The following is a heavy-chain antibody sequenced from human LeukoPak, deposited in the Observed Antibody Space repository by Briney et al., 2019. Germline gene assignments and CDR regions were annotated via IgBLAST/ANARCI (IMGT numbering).Heavy chain of an antibody. D-gene: IGHD2-21*02. Sequence: SETLSLTCTVSGGSISSISYYWGWIRQPPGKGPEWIGNIYYSGSTYYNPSLKSRVTISVDTSKNQFSLKLRSVTAADTAVYYCARHVYCGGDCIWFDPWGQGTLVTVSS. CDR1: GGSISSISYY. V-gene: IGHV4-39*01. CDR2: IYYSGST. J-gene: IGHJ5*02. CDR3: ARHVYCGGDCIWFDP.